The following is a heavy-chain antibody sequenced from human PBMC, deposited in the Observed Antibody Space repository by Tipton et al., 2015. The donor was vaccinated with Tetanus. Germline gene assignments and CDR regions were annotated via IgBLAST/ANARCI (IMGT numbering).Heavy chain of an antibody. D-gene: IGHD3-10*01. V-gene: IGHV4-31*03. CDR2: IQYTGST. CDR1: GDSISSGGYY. CDR3: ARDYFGSGSNYFFDS. Sequence: LRLSCTVSGDSISSGGYYWSWIRQHPGKGLEWIGYIQYTGSTYNNPSLKSRVSISVDTSKNQFSLKLSSVTAADTAVYYCARDYFGSGSNYFFDSWGQGTLVTVSS. J-gene: IGHJ4*02.